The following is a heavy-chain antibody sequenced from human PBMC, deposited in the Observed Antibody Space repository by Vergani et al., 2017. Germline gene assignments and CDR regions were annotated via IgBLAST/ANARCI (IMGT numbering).Heavy chain of an antibody. V-gene: IGHV3-30*03. CDR2: ISYDGSNK. CDR3: ARVLAAAGTVDYYGMDV. D-gene: IGHD6-13*01. J-gene: IGHJ6*02. CDR1: GFTFSSYG. Sequence: VQLLESGGGLVQPGGSLRLSCAASGFTFSSYGMHWVRQAPGKGLEWVAVISYDGSNKYYVDSVKGRFTISRDNAKNSLYLQMNSLRAEDTAVYYCARVLAAAGTVDYYGMDVWGQGTTVTVSS.